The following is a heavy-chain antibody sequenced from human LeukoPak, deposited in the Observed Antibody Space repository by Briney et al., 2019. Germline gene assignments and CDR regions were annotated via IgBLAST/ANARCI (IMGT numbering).Heavy chain of an antibody. CDR3: AKDPHSSLYDSSGYYIN. V-gene: IGHV3-30*02. D-gene: IGHD3-22*01. Sequence: GGSLRLSCAASGFTFSSYGMHWVRQAPGKGLEWVAFIRYDGSNKYYADSVKGRFTISRDNSKNTLYLQMNSLRAEDTAVYYCAKDPHSSLYDSSGYYINWGQGTLVTVSS. CDR2: IRYDGSNK. J-gene: IGHJ4*02. CDR1: GFTFSSYG.